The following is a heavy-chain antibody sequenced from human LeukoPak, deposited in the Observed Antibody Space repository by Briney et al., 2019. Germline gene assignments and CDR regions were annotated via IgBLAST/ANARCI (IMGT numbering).Heavy chain of an antibody. Sequence: ASVKVSSKASGYTFTSYGISWVRQAPGQGREWMGWISAYNGNTNYAQKLQGRVTMTTDTSTSTAYMALRSLRSDETAVYYCARDRKKYSSVAYYFYYWGQGSLVTVSS. CDR3: ARDRKKYSSVAYYFYY. CDR2: ISAYNGNT. CDR1: GYTFTSYG. D-gene: IGHD6-19*01. J-gene: IGHJ4*02. V-gene: IGHV1-18*01.